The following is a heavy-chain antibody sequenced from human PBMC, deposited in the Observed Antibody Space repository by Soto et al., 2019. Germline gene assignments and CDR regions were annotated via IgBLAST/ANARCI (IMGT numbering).Heavy chain of an antibody. D-gene: IGHD2-8*01. V-gene: IGHV1-18*01. CDR2: ISAYNGYT. J-gene: IGHJ4*02. CDR3: ARDPHPSDIVLMAPFDY. Sequence: ASVKVSCKASGYTFTSYGISWVRQAPGQGLEWMGWISAYNGYTNYAQKLQGRVTMTTDTSTSTAYMELRSLRSDDTAVYYCARDPHPSDIVLMAPFDYWGQGTLVTVSS. CDR1: GYTFTSYG.